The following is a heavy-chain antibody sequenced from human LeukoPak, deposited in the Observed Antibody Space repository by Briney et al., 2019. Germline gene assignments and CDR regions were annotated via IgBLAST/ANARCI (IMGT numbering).Heavy chain of an antibody. V-gene: IGHV1-69*13. CDR3: ARVGGYYDSSGYSA. Sequence: ASVKVSCKASGGTFSSYAISWVRQAPGQGLEWMGGIIPIFGTANYAQKFQGRVTITADESTSTAYMELSSLRSEDTAVYYCARVGGYYDSSGYSAWGQGTLATVSS. J-gene: IGHJ5*02. CDR1: GGTFSSYA. CDR2: IIPIFGTA. D-gene: IGHD3-22*01.